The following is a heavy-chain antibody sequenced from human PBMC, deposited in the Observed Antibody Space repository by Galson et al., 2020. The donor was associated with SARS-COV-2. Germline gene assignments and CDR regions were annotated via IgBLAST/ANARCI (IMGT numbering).Heavy chain of an antibody. CDR1: GYTFTSYY. V-gene: IGHV1-46*01. CDR2: INPSGGST. Sequence: ASVKVSCKASGYTFTSYYMHWVRQAPGQGLEWMGIINPSGGSTSYAQKFQGRVTMTRDTSTSTVYMELSSLRSEDTAVYYCARDRDAYKESSSCSFHYYCGMDVWGQGTTVTVSS. D-gene: IGHD6-13*01. J-gene: IGHJ6*02. CDR3: ARDRDAYKESSSCSFHYYCGMDV.